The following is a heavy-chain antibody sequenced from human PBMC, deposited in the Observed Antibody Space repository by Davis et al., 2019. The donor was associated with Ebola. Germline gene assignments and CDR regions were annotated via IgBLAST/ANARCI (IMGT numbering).Heavy chain of an antibody. J-gene: IGHJ6*04. CDR1: GYTFTGYH. V-gene: IGHV1-69*13. Sequence: SVKVSCKASGYTFTGYHMHWVRQAPGQGLEWMGGIIPIFGTANYAQKFQGRVTITADESTSTAYMELSSLRAEDTAVYYCAKSGLSFGVVKYHYGMDVWGKGTTVTVSS. CDR2: IIPIFGTA. D-gene: IGHD3-3*01. CDR3: AKSGLSFGVVKYHYGMDV.